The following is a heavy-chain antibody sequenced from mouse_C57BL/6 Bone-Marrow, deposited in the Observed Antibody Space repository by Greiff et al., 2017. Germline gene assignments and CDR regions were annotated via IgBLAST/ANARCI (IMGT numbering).Heavy chain of an antibody. J-gene: IGHJ2*01. CDR2: IDPSDSYT. D-gene: IGHD1-1*01. V-gene: IGHV1-59*01. CDR1: GYTFTSYW. Sequence: QVQLQQPGAELVRPGASVKLSCTASGYTFTSYWMHWVRQMPGKGLEWIVVIDPSDSYTNYNQKFKGKATLTVDNSSSTAYMQLSSLTSEDSAVYYCARDTTVPHFDYWGQGTTLTVSS. CDR3: ARDTTVPHFDY.